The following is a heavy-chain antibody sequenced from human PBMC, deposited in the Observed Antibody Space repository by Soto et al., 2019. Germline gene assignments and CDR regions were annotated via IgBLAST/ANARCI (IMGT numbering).Heavy chain of an antibody. CDR3: AQDRTAILAEVSWLES. D-gene: IGHD5-12*01. CDR1: GFTFNSHG. CDR2: ISYDGSNK. Sequence: QVLLVESGGGVVQPGGSLTLSCVGSGFTFNSHGMHWVRQAPGKGLEWVAVISYDGSNKYYEESVKGRFTISRDNSRNTVYLQLNSLRAEDTALYYCAQDRTAILAEVSWLESWGQGTLVTVSA. V-gene: IGHV3-30*18. J-gene: IGHJ5*02.